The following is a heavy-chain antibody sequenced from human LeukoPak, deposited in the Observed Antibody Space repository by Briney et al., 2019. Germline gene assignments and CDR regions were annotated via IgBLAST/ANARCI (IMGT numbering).Heavy chain of an antibody. Sequence: ASVKVSCKASGYTFTSYYIQWVRQAPGQGLEWMGIINPSGGSTSYAQKFQGRVTITRDTSTSTVYMELSSLRSEDTAVYFCARDSPPYNWLDPWGQGTLVTVSS. J-gene: IGHJ5*02. V-gene: IGHV1-46*01. CDR3: ARDSPPYNWLDP. CDR2: INPSGGST. CDR1: GYTFTSYY.